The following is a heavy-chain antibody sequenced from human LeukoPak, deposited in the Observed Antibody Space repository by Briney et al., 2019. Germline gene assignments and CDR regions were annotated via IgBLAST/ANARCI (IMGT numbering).Heavy chain of an antibody. Sequence: SETLSLTCTVSGGSINSYYWGWIRQPTGKGLECLGYIHYTGTTNYNPSLRSRVTISIDLSNNQFSLKLHSVTAADTAVYYCAHKTTGEHFDYWGQGTLATVSS. J-gene: IGHJ4*02. D-gene: IGHD7-27*01. CDR2: IHYTGTT. CDR3: AHKTTGEHFDY. CDR1: GGSINSYY. V-gene: IGHV4-59*01.